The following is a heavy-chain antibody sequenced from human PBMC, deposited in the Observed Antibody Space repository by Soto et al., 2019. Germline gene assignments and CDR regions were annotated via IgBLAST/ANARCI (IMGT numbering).Heavy chain of an antibody. CDR1: GYTFTSYD. V-gene: IGHV1-8*01. CDR2: MNPNSGNT. Sequence: ASVKVSCKASGYTFTSYDINWVRQATGQGLEWMGWMNPNSGNTGYAQKFQGRVTMTRNTSISTAYMELSSLRSEDTAVYYCARLSISGYYMDVWGKGTTVTVPS. CDR3: ARLSISGYYMDV. J-gene: IGHJ6*03. D-gene: IGHD6-6*01.